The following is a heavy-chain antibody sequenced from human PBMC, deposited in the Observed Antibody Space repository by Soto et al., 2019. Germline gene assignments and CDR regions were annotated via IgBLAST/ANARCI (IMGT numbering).Heavy chain of an antibody. D-gene: IGHD5-12*01. J-gene: IGHJ2*01. Sequence: QVQLVQSGAEVKKPGSSVKVSCKASGGTFSSYAISWVRQAPGQGLEWMGGIIPIFGTANYAQKFQGRVTITADKSTSTAYMELSSLRAEDTAVYYCARGGRLRFTDWYFDLWGRGTLVTVSS. CDR3: ARGGRLRFTDWYFDL. CDR2: IIPIFGTA. V-gene: IGHV1-69*06. CDR1: GGTFSSYA.